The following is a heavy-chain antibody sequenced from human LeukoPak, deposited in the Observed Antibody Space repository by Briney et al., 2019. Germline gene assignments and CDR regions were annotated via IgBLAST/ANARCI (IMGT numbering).Heavy chain of an antibody. D-gene: IGHD3-10*01. CDR1: GFTFCSYA. CDR2: ISYDGSNK. J-gene: IGHJ4*02. V-gene: IGHV3-30-3*01. Sequence: GGSLRLSCAASGFTFCSYAMHWVRQAPGKGLEWVAVISYDGSNKYYADSVKGRFTISRDNSKNTLYLQMNSLRAEDTAVYYCARDHRGVRDYFDYWGQGTLVTVSS. CDR3: ARDHRGVRDYFDY.